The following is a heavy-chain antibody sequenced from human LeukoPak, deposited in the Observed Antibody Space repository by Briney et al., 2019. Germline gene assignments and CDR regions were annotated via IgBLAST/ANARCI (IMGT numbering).Heavy chain of an antibody. J-gene: IGHJ4*02. CDR3: AGGVGATLYYFDY. D-gene: IGHD1-26*01. CDR2: IYYSGST. Sequence: SETLSLTCTVSGGSTSSYYWSWIRQPPGKGLEWIGYIYYSGSTNYNPSLKSRVTISVDTSKNQFSLKLSSVTAADTAVYYCAGGVGATLYYFDYWGQGTLVTVSS. V-gene: IGHV4-59*01. CDR1: GGSTSSYY.